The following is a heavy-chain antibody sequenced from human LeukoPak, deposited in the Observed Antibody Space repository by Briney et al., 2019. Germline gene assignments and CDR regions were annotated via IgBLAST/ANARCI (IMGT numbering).Heavy chain of an antibody. V-gene: IGHV4-39*01. CDR2: IYYSGST. J-gene: IGHJ5*02. CDR1: GGSFTSADNY. Sequence: PSETLSLTCTDSGGSFTSADNYCSWIRQPPGKGLEWIGSIYYSGSTYYNPSLKSRVTISVDTSKNQFSLKLSSVTASDTALYYCARQWGIAVAARWLDPWGQGTLLTVSS. D-gene: IGHD6-19*01. CDR3: ARQWGIAVAARWLDP.